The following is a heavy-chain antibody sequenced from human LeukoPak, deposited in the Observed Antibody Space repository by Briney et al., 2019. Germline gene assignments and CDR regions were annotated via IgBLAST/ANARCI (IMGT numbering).Heavy chain of an antibody. Sequence: GGSLRLSCAASGFTFDNYAMTWVRQAPGKGLEWVSAIRLSDGYTYYANSVQGRFIISRDTSKNTVSLQMNSLTGDDTALYYCARVAGSYSIRPFDFWGQGTVVIVSS. J-gene: IGHJ4*02. CDR2: IRLSDGYT. D-gene: IGHD1-26*01. V-gene: IGHV3-23*01. CDR3: ARVAGSYSIRPFDF. CDR1: GFTFDNYA.